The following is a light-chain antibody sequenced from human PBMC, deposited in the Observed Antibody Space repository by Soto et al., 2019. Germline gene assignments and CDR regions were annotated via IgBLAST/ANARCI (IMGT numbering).Light chain of an antibody. CDR1: SSDVGGYNY. Sequence: QSVLTQPASVPGPPGQSITISCTGTSSDVGGYNYVSWYQQHPGKAPKLMIYEVSNRPSGFSNRFSGSKSGNTASLTISGLKAEDEADYYCSSYTSSSTYVFGTGTKVTVL. CDR2: EVS. V-gene: IGLV2-14*01. CDR3: SSYTSSSTYV. J-gene: IGLJ1*01.